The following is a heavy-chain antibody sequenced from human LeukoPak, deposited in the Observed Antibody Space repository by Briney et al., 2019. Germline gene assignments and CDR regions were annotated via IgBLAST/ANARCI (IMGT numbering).Heavy chain of an antibody. Sequence: GRSLRLSCAASGFTFSSYAMHWVRQAPGKGLEWVAVISYDGSNKYYADSVKGRFTISRDNAKNSLYLQMNSLRADDTAVYYCATAPAAADSWWGQGTLVAVSS. J-gene: IGHJ4*02. CDR2: ISYDGSNK. CDR1: GFTFSSYA. D-gene: IGHD6-13*01. CDR3: ATAPAAADSW. V-gene: IGHV3-30*04.